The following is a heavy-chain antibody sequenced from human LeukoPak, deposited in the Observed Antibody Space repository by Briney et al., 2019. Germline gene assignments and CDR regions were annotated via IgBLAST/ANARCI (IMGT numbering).Heavy chain of an antibody. J-gene: IGHJ5*02. CDR3: ASDLGPVAGTANWFDP. CDR2: INPNSGGT. V-gene: IGHV1-2*02. Sequence: ASVKVSCKASGYTFTGYYMHWVRQAPGQGLEWMGWINPNSGGTNYAQKFQGRVTMTRDTSISTAYMELSRLRSDDTAVYYCASDLGPVAGTANWFDPWGQGTLVTVSS. D-gene: IGHD6-19*01. CDR1: GYTFTGYY.